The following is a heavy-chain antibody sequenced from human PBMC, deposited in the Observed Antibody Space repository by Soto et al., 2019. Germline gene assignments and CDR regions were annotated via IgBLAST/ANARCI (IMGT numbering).Heavy chain of an antibody. CDR1: GCTVSSNY. J-gene: IGHJ6*02. Sequence: PGGSLRLSCAASGCTVSSNYMSWVRKAPGKGLEWVSVIYSGGSTYYAGSVKGRFTISRDNSKDTLYLQMNSLRAEDTAVYYCARRGGGDCYRTYSYGMDVWGQGTTVTAP. CDR3: ARRGGGDCYRTYSYGMDV. D-gene: IGHD2-21*02. V-gene: IGHV3-53*01. CDR2: IYSGGST.